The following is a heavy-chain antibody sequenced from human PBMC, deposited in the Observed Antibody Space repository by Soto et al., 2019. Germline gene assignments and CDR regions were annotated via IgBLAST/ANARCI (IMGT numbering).Heavy chain of an antibody. Sequence: ASLKVSCKASGYTFTGYYMHWVRQAPGQGLEWMGWINPNSGGTNYAQKFQGWVTMTRDTSISTAYMELSRLRSDDTAVYYCARDLSTTVTHADGNYYYYYGMDVWGQRTTVTVSS. CDR3: ARDLSTTVTHADGNYYYYYGMDV. J-gene: IGHJ6*02. D-gene: IGHD4-17*01. CDR1: GYTFTGYY. CDR2: INPNSGGT. V-gene: IGHV1-2*04.